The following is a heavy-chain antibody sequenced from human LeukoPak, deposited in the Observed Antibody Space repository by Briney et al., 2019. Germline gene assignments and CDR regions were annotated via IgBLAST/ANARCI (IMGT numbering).Heavy chain of an antibody. V-gene: IGHV3-30*04. D-gene: IGHD6-19*01. CDR2: ISYDGSNK. Sequence: GGSLRLSCAASGFTFSSYAMHWVRQAPGKGLEWVAVISYDGSNKYYADSVKGRFTISRDNSKNTVYLQMNSLTAEDTAVYYCAKALDSSGYYYHYGVDVWGQGTTVTVSS. J-gene: IGHJ6*02. CDR3: AKALDSSGYYYHYGVDV. CDR1: GFTFSSYA.